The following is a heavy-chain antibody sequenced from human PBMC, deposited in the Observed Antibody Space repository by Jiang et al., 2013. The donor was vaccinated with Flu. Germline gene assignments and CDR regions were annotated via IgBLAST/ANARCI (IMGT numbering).Heavy chain of an antibody. CDR2: IAIDGGSK. CDR1: GFSFSTYW. V-gene: IGHV3-74*01. D-gene: IGHD2/OR15-2a*01. J-gene: IGHJ4*02. CDR3: ARDSTTGIDY. Sequence: VQLVESGGGLVQPGGSLRLSCAASGFSFSTYWMHWVRQAPGEGLEWVSRIAIDGGSKVYADSVRGRFTISRDNAGNTLFLQMNSLRGEDTAVYYCARDSTTGIDYWGQGVLVTVSS.